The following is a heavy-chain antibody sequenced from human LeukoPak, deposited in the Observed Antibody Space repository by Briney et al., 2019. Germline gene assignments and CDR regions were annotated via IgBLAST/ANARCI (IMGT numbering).Heavy chain of an antibody. V-gene: IGHV4-59*08. J-gene: IGHJ4*02. CDR3: ARPPFATPFDY. D-gene: IGHD2-15*01. CDR1: GGSISNYY. Sequence: PSETLSLTCTVSGGSISNYYWSWIRQPPGKGLEWIGYIYYTGDTNHNPSLKSRLTISIDTSKNQLSLTLHSVTAADTAVYYCARPPFATPFDYWGQEILVTVSS. CDR2: IYYTGDT.